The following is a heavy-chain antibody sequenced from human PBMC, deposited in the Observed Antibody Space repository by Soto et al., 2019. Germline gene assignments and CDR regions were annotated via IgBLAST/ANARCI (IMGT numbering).Heavy chain of an antibody. CDR1: GFTFSSFA. V-gene: IGHV3-23*01. CDR2: ISGSGGST. CDR3: AKARYSSGWNYLDY. Sequence: GRSMRVSCGASGFTFSSFAMSCVRQAPGKGLEWVSAISGSGGSTYYADSVKGRFTISRDKSKNTLYLQMNSLRAEDTAVYYCAKARYSSGWNYLDYWGQGTLVTASA. D-gene: IGHD6-19*01. J-gene: IGHJ4*02.